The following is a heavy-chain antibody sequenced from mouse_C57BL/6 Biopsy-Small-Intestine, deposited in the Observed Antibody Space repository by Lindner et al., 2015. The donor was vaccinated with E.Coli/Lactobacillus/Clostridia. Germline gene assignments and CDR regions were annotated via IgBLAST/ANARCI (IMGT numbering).Heavy chain of an antibody. CDR2: INPNNGGT. CDR3: AGYGYDFDY. Sequence: VQLQESGPELVKPGSSVKMSCKASGYTFTDYNMHWMKQSHGKGLEWIGYINPNNGGTTYNPKFKGKATLTVNKSSSTAYMELRSLTSEDSAVYYCAGYGYDFDYWGQGTTLTVSS. CDR1: GYTFTDYN. D-gene: IGHD2-2*01. J-gene: IGHJ2*01. V-gene: IGHV1-22*01.